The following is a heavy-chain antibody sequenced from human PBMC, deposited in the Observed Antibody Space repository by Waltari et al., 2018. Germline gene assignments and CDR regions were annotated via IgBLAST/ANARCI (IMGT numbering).Heavy chain of an antibody. CDR1: GGSMKDSL. D-gene: IGHD3-9*01. J-gene: IGHJ6*02. CDR2: IYDSGDT. V-gene: IGHV4-59*01. Sequence: QEQLQETGPGLVKSSETLSLTCRVSGGSMKDSLWTWIRLSPGKGLGWIGHIYDSGDTNFNSALKSRVSMSLDTSKSRFSLRLTSVTAADTAVYYCARGLGGDHESGYFDYRLDVWGQGTTVTVS. CDR3: ARGLGGDHESGYFDYRLDV.